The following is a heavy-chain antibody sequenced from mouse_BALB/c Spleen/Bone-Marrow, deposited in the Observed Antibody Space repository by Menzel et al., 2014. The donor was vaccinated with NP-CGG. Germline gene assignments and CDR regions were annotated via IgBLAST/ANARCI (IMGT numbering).Heavy chain of an antibody. D-gene: IGHD2-2*01. CDR1: GFAFSGND. V-gene: IGHV5-12-1*01. CDR2: IRSGGGST. CDR3: ARQRGYAYAMKY. Sequence: EVKVVESGGGLVKPGGSLKLSCAASGFAFSGNDMSWVRQTPEKRLEWVAYIRSGGGSTYYPDTVKGRFTISRDNAKKTLYLQINRLKSEDTAMYYCARQRGYAYAMKYWCQGPSVTGYS. J-gene: IGHJ4*01.